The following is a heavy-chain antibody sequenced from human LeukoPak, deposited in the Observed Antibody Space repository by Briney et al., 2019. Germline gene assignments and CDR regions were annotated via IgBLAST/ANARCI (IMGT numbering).Heavy chain of an antibody. CDR1: GGSFSGYY. Sequence: PSETLSLTCAVYGGSFSGYYWSWIRQPPGKGLEWIGEINHSGSTNYNPSLKSRVTISVDTSKNQFSLKLSSVTAADTAVYYCARIGGELRLLDYWGQGTLVTVSS. CDR2: INHSGST. D-gene: IGHD3-10*01. J-gene: IGHJ4*02. V-gene: IGHV4-34*01. CDR3: ARIGGELRLLDY.